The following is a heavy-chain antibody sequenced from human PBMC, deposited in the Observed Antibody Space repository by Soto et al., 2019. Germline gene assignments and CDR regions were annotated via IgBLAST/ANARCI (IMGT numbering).Heavy chain of an antibody. CDR3: AQAAAGTIAFDI. D-gene: IGHD6-13*01. V-gene: IGHV3-21*04. CDR1: GFTFSSYG. J-gene: IGHJ3*02. Sequence: GGSLRLSCAASGFTFSSYGMHWVRQAPGKGLEWVSSISSSSSNIYYADSVKGRFTISRDNAKNSLYLQMNSLRSEDTAVYYCAQAAAGTIAFDIWGQGTMVTVSS. CDR2: ISSSSSNI.